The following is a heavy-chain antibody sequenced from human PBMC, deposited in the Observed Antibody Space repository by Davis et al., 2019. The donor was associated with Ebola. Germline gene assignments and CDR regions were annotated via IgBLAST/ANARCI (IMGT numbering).Heavy chain of an antibody. CDR1: GGTFSSYA. J-gene: IGHJ4*02. D-gene: IGHD6-25*01. V-gene: IGHV1-69*13. Sequence: SVKVSCKASGGTFSSYAISWVRQAPGQGLEWMGGIIPIFGTANYAQKFQGRVTITADESTSTAYMELSSLRSEDTAVYYCATGRFYSGIAAAETWFDYWGQGTLVTVSS. CDR3: ATGRFYSGIAAAETWFDY. CDR2: IIPIFGTA.